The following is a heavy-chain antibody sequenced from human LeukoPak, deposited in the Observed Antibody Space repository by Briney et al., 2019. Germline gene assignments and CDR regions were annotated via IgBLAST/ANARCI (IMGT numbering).Heavy chain of an antibody. J-gene: IGHJ4*02. V-gene: IGHV1-18*01. Sequence: ASVTVSCEASGYTFTHHGITWVRQAPGQGLEWMGWISAYNGDTIYAQNFQGRVTLTTDSSTRTAYMELRSLRSDDTAVYYCARVYCSSTSCYIDYWGQGTLVTVSS. D-gene: IGHD2-2*02. CDR1: GYTFTHHG. CDR3: ARVYCSSTSCYIDY. CDR2: ISAYNGDT.